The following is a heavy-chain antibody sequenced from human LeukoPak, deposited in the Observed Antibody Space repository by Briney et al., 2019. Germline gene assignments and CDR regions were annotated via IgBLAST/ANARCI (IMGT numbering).Heavy chain of an antibody. J-gene: IGHJ6*03. D-gene: IGHD6-13*01. CDR2: IKHDGSDK. Sequence: GGSLRLSCAASGFTASLYWMTWVRQAPGKGLEWVANIKHDGSDKQYVDSVKGRFTISRDNAKNSVYLQMSSLRAEDTAAYYCAKLSVYSSTWLAYYMDVWGKGTTVTVSS. V-gene: IGHV3-7*01. CDR3: AKLSVYSSTWLAYYMDV. CDR1: GFTASLYW.